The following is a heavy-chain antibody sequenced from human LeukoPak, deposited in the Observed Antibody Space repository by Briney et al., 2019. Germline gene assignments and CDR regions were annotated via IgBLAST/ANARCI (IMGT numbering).Heavy chain of an antibody. CDR1: GGSLSGYY. CDR3: ARGFLGSGTDYL. V-gene: IGHV4-59*01. J-gene: IGHJ4*02. Sequence: SETLSLTCTVSGGSLSGYYWNWIRQPPGKGLEWIGYIHCSGSTNYNPSLNSRVTISVDTSKNPFSLKLSSVTAADTAVYYCARGFLGSGTDYLWGQGTLVTVSS. D-gene: IGHD3-10*01. CDR2: IHCSGST.